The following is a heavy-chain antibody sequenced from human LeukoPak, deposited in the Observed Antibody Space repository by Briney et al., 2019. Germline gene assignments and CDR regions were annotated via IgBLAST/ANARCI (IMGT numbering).Heavy chain of an antibody. J-gene: IGHJ5*02. D-gene: IGHD3-10*01. V-gene: IGHV4-39*01. CDR2: IYYSGST. CDR1: GGSISSSSYY. CDR3: ASYGSGSSTTHNWFDP. Sequence: PSETLSLTCTVSGGSISSSSYYWGWIRQPPGKGLEWIGSIYYSGSTYYNPSLKSRVTISVDTSKNQFSLKLSSVTAADTAVYYCASYGSGSSTTHNWFDPWGQGTLVTVSS.